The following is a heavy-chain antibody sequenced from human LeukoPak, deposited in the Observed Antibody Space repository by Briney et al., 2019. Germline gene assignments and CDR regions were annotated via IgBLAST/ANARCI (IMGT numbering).Heavy chain of an antibody. J-gene: IGHJ4*02. CDR3: ARAGDFWSGEANYYFDY. CDR1: GGSISSSSYY. V-gene: IGHV4-39*01. CDR2: IYYSGST. D-gene: IGHD3-3*01. Sequence: SETLSLTCTVSGGSISSSSYYWGWIRQPPGKGLEWIGSIYYSGSTYYNPSLKSRVTISVDTSKNQFSLKLSSVTAADTAVYYCARAGDFWSGEANYYFDYWGQGTLVTASS.